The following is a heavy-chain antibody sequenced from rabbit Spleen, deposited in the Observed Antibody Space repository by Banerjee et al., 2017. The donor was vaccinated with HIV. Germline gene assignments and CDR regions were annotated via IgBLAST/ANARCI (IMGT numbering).Heavy chain of an antibody. Sequence: QSLEESGGDRVKPGASLTLACTASGFSFSGTYYMCWGRQAPGKGLEWIACIDTGFGATTYYASWAIGRFTISKTSSTAVGLRMTSLTAADTATYFCARVSETSGWGEDLWGPGTLVTVS. CDR3: ARVSETSGWGEDL. D-gene: IGHD4-1*01. CDR2: IDTGFGATT. J-gene: IGHJ4*01. V-gene: IGHV1S40*01. CDR1: GFSFSGTYY.